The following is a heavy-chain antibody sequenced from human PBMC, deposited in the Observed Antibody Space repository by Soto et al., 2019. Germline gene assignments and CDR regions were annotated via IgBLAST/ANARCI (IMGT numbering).Heavy chain of an antibody. J-gene: IGHJ6*03. D-gene: IGHD3-3*02. CDR1: GGSISSYY. CDR3: GRQGPISDYYYSYLDV. V-gene: IGHV4-59*08. CDR2: IYYSGST. Sequence: PSETLSLTCTVSGGSISSYYWSWIRQPPGKGLEWIGYIYYSGSTNYNPSLKSRVTISVDTSKNQFSMKMSSVTAADTAVFYCGRQGPISDYYYSYLDVWGKGTTVTVSS.